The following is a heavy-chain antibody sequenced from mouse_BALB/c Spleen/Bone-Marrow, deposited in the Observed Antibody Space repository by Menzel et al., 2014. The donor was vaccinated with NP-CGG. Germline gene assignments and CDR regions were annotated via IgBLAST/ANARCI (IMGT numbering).Heavy chain of an antibody. Sequence: EVQLQQSGAELVKPGASVKLSCTASGFNIKDTYMHWVKQRSEQGLEWIGRIDPACGNTKFDPKFQGKATIASDTSSNTAYLQLSSLTSEDTAVYYCAAYYYVSSYGFAYWGQGTLVTVSA. V-gene: IGHV14-3*02. CDR2: IDPACGNT. CDR3: AAYYYVSSYGFAY. CDR1: GFNIKDTY. D-gene: IGHD1-1*01. J-gene: IGHJ3*01.